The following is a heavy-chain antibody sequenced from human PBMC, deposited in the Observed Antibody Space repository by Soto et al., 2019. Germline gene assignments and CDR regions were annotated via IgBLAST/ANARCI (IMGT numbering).Heavy chain of an antibody. V-gene: IGHV4-34*01. Sequence: QVQLQQWGAGLLKPSETPSLTCAVYGGSFSGYYWSWIRQPPGKGLEWIGEINHSGSTNYNPSLKSRVTISVDTSKNQFSLKLSSVTAADTAVYYCARGPDYALGGVFDYWGQGTLVTVSS. CDR2: INHSGST. CDR3: ARGPDYALGGVFDY. CDR1: GGSFSGYY. J-gene: IGHJ4*02. D-gene: IGHD3-16*01.